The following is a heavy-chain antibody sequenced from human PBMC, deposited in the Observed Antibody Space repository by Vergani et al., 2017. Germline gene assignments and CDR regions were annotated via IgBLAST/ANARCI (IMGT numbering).Heavy chain of an antibody. CDR1: GFTFSSYG. D-gene: IGHD2-2*01. V-gene: IGHV3-30*18. CDR3: AKGGVPAAIIAYYFDY. Sequence: QVQLVESGGGVVQPGRSLRLSCAASGFTFSSYGMHWVRQAPGKGLEWVAVISYDGSNKYYADSVKGRFTISRDNSKNTLYLQMNSLRAADTAVYYCAKGGVPAAIIAYYFDYWGQGTLVTVSS. CDR2: ISYDGSNK. J-gene: IGHJ4*02.